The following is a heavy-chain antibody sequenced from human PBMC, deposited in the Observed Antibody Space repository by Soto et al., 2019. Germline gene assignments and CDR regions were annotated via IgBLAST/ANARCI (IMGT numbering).Heavy chain of an antibody. Sequence: QVQLVESGGGVVQPGRSLRLSCAASGFTFSSYGMHWDRQAPGKGLEWVAVIWYDGSNKYYADSVKGRFTISRDNSKNTLYLQMNSLRAEDTAVYYCARDGLPREATGTTRQGMDVWGQGTTVTVSS. CDR3: ARDGLPREATGTTRQGMDV. V-gene: IGHV3-33*01. D-gene: IGHD1-7*01. CDR1: GFTFSSYG. CDR2: IWYDGSNK. J-gene: IGHJ6*02.